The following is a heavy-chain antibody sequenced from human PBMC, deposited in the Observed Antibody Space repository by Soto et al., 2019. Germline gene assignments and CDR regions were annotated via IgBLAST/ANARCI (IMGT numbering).Heavy chain of an antibody. Sequence: ASVKVSCKASGYTFTGYYVHWVRQAPGQGLEWMGWINPNSGDTYLAQRFQGRVTLTRDTSIGTAYMELRALTSDDTAEYYCAKGGAIVAAGTRVYLYNAMDVWGQGTTVTVSS. CDR1: GYTFTGYY. CDR3: AKGGAIVAAGTRVYLYNAMDV. J-gene: IGHJ6*02. V-gene: IGHV1-2*02. D-gene: IGHD1-26*01. CDR2: INPNSGDT.